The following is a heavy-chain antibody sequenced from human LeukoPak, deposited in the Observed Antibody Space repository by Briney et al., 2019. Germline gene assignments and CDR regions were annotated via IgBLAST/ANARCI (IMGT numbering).Heavy chain of an antibody. Sequence: PSETLSLTCTVSGGSISSYYWSWIRQPPGKGLEWIGYIYYSGSTNYNPSLKSRVTISVDTSKNQFSLKPSSVTAADTAVYYCASLYYDFWSGSYYFDYWGQGTLVTVSS. CDR2: IYYSGST. D-gene: IGHD3-3*01. CDR1: GGSISSYY. CDR3: ASLYYDFWSGSYYFDY. J-gene: IGHJ4*02. V-gene: IGHV4-59*01.